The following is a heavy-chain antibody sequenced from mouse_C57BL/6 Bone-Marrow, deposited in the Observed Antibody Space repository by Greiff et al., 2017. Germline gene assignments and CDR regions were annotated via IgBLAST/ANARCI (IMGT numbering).Heavy chain of an antibody. CDR1: GFTFSNYW. J-gene: IGHJ3*01. D-gene: IGHD6-5*01. Sequence: DVKLVESGGGLVQPGGSMKLSCVASGFTFSNYWMNWVRQSPEKGLEWVAQIRLKSDNYATHYAESVKGRFTISRDDSKSSVYLQMHNLRAEDTCIYYCAEKLCGFAYWGQGTLVTVSA. CDR3: AEKLCGFAY. V-gene: IGHV6-3*01. CDR2: IRLKSDNYAT.